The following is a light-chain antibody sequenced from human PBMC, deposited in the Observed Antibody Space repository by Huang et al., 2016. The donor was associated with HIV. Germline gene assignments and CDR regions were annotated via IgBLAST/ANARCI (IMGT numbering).Light chain of an antibody. CDR3: LQSYSTPL. Sequence: DIQMTQSPSSLSASVGDRVTITCRASQSISNYLNWYQQKPGKAPKLLIYAASSLQSGVPSSFSGSGSGTDFTLTISSLQPEDFATYYCLQSYSTPLFGPGTKVDMK. CDR2: AAS. CDR1: QSISNY. J-gene: IGKJ3*01. V-gene: IGKV1-39*01.